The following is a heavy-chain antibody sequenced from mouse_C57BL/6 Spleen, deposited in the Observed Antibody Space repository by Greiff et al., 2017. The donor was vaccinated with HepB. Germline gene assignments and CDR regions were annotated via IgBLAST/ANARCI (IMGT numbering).Heavy chain of an antibody. J-gene: IGHJ2*01. Sequence: QVQLQQPGAELVKPGASVKLSCKASGYTFTSYWMHWVKQRPGRGLEWIGRIDPNSGGTKYNEKFKSKATLTVDKPSSTAYRQLSSRTYEDSAVYNWARNGTTVVGFDYWGQGTTLTVSS. CDR2: IDPNSGGT. V-gene: IGHV1-72*01. D-gene: IGHD1-1*01. CDR3: ARNGTTVVGFDY. CDR1: GYTFTSYW.